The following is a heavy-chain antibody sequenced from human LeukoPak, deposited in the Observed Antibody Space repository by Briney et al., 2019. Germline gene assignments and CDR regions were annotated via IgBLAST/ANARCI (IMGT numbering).Heavy chain of an antibody. J-gene: IGHJ4*02. Sequence: GGSLRLSCAASRFTFSSYAMSWVRQAPGKGREWVSAISGSGDSTYYADSVKGRFTISRDNSQNTLYLQMNSLRAEDTAVYYCAKNQYYDFWSGYGGGYFDYWGQGTLVTVSS. CDR2: ISGSGDST. D-gene: IGHD3-3*01. V-gene: IGHV3-23*01. CDR1: RFTFSSYA. CDR3: AKNQYYDFWSGYGGGYFDY.